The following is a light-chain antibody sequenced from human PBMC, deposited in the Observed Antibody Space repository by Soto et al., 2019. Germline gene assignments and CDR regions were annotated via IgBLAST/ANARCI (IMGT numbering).Light chain of an antibody. CDR2: LGS. J-gene: IGKJ1*01. Sequence: DIVMTQSPLSLPVTPGEPASISCRSSQSLLHSNGYNYLDWYLQNTGQSTQLLIYLGSNQASGVSDRCSSSGSGTDFTLKISRVQAEDVGVYYCMQALQSPWTFGQGTKVEIK. CDR3: MQALQSPWT. CDR1: QSLLHSNGYNY. V-gene: IGKV2-28*01.